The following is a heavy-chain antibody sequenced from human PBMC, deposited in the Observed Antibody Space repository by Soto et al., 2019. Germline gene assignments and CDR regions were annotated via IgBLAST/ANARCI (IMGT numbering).Heavy chain of an antibody. CDR3: AKLSNAGYGYPQNDY. CDR1: GFAFSGYA. Sequence: GGSLRLSCAASGFAFSGYAMSWVRQAPGRGLEWVSALSGSGDYTYYADSVKGRFTISRDNSKNTLYLQMNSLRAEDTARYYCAKLSNAGYGYPQNDYWGQGILVTVSS. J-gene: IGHJ4*02. CDR2: LSGSGDYT. D-gene: IGHD5-18*01. V-gene: IGHV3-23*01.